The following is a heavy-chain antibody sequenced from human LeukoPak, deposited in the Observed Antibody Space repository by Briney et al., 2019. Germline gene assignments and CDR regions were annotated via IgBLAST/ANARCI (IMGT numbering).Heavy chain of an antibody. J-gene: IGHJ4*02. CDR2: TSSSDAGT. D-gene: IGHD6-19*01. CDR3: AKDARRTFGLSSGLYRGSYYFDY. V-gene: IGHV3-23*01. CDR1: GFTLSTYA. Sequence: GGSLRLSCAASGFTLSTYAMSWVRQTPGKGLEWVAATSSSDAGTYHADSVRGRFTISRDNSKNTLFLQVNSLRAEDTAVYYCAKDARRTFGLSSGLYRGSYYFDYWGQGTLVTVSS.